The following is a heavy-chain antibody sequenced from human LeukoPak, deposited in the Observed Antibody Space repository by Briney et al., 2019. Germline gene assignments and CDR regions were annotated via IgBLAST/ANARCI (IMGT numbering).Heavy chain of an antibody. D-gene: IGHD3-16*01. CDR2: IYYSGST. V-gene: IGHV4-59*01. CDR3: ARDSRGGYYFDY. Sequence: SETLSLTCTVSGGSISSYYWSWIRQPPGKGLEWIGYIYYSGSTNYNPSLQSRVTISVDTSKNQFSLELSSVTAADTAVYYCARDSRGGYYFDYWGQGTLVTVSS. CDR1: GGSISSYY. J-gene: IGHJ4*02.